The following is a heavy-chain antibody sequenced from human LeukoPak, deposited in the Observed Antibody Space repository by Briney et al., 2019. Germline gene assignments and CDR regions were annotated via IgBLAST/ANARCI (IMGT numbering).Heavy chain of an antibody. V-gene: IGHV3-23*01. CDR1: GFTFSSYA. CDR3: AKDTSTRWYSSTPLPGDY. CDR2: ISGSGGST. D-gene: IGHD6-13*01. J-gene: IGHJ4*02. Sequence: PGGSLRLSCAAPGFTFSSYAMSWVRQAPGKGLEWVSAISGSGGSTYYADSVKGRFTISRDNSKNTLYLQMSSLRAEDTAIYYCAKDTSTRWYSSTPLPGDYWGQGTLVTVSS.